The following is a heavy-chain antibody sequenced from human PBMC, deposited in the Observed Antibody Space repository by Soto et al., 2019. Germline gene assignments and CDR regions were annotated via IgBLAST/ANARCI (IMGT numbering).Heavy chain of an antibody. J-gene: IGHJ5*02. CDR2: IYYSGST. Sequence: PSETLSLTCTVSGGSISSGGYYWSWIRQHPGKGLEWIGYIYYSGSTYYNPSLKSRVTISVDTSKNQFSLKLSSVTAADTAVYYCARDSNFPMVSPGGWFDPWGQGTLVTVSS. CDR1: GGSISSGGYY. V-gene: IGHV4-31*03. D-gene: IGHD1-26*01. CDR3: ARDSNFPMVSPGGWFDP.